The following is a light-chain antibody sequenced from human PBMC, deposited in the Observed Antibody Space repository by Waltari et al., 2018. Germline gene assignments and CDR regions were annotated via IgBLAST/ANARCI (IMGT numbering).Light chain of an antibody. CDR1: QSISNC. J-gene: IGKJ4*01. V-gene: IGKV1-5*03. Sequence: DIQMTQSPSTLSASVGDRVTITCRASQSISNCLAWYQQKPGKAPKFLIYKTSNLESGVPSRFSGSGSGTEFTLTISSLQPDDFATYYCQQYNVYSLTFGGGTKVEIK. CDR3: QQYNVYSLT. CDR2: KTS.